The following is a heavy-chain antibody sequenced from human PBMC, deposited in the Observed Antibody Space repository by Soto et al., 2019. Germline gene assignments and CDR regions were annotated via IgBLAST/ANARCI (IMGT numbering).Heavy chain of an antibody. Sequence: SETLSLTCSVSGGSMDSHYWSWIRQPAGKGLEWIGHIYSGGSTNYNPSLKSRVTMSVDTSKNQFSLRLISVTAADMAVYYCARDQGVAAAGITWFDPWGQGSLVTVSS. CDR3: ARDQGVAAAGITWFDP. CDR2: IYSGGST. CDR1: GGSMDSHY. D-gene: IGHD6-13*01. J-gene: IGHJ5*02. V-gene: IGHV4-4*07.